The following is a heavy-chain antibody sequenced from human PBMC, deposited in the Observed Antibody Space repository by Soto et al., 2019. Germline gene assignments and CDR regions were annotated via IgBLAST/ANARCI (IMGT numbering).Heavy chain of an antibody. CDR1: GGSITSSSYY. Sequence: PSETLSLTCTVSGGSITSSSYYWGWIRQPPGKGLEWIGSIYYSGSTYYNPSLKSRVTISVDTSKNQFSLKLSSVTAADTAVYYCARGQGLTTVSYWGQGTLVTVSS. CDR2: IYYSGST. V-gene: IGHV4-39*07. J-gene: IGHJ4*02. CDR3: ARGQGLTTVSY. D-gene: IGHD4-17*01.